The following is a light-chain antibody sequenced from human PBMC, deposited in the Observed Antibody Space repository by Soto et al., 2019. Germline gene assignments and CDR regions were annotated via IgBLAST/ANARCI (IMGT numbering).Light chain of an antibody. CDR1: QSGLYSSNNKNY. Sequence: DIVMTQSPDSLAVSLGERATINCKSSQSGLYSSNNKNYLAWYQQKPGQPPKLLIYWSSTRESGVPDRFSGSGSGTDFTLTINSLQAEDVAVYYCQQYYSTPPVTFGPGTKVDIK. J-gene: IGKJ3*01. V-gene: IGKV4-1*01. CDR2: WSS. CDR3: QQYYSTPPVT.